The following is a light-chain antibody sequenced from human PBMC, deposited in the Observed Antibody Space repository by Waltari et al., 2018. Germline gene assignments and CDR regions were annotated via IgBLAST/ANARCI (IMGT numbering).Light chain of an antibody. J-gene: IGLJ1*01. V-gene: IGLV2-23*01. CDR1: SSDIGNYNF. CDR2: EGS. CDR3: CSCAGSTTFYV. Sequence: QSALTQPASVSGPPGQSIPISCTGTSSDIGNYNFVSWYQQHPGKAPKLMIYEGSKRPSGVSNRFSGSKSGNTASLTISGLQAEDEADYYCCSCAGSTTFYVFGTETKVTVL.